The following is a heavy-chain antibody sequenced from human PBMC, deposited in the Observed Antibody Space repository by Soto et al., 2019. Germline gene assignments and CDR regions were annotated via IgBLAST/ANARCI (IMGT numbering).Heavy chain of an antibody. Sequence: SETLCLTCTFSGGSVRSRRYDGAWIRQPPGKGLEWIGSIYYSGSTYYNPSLKSRVTISVDTSKNQFSLKLSSVTAADTAVYYCARHVPHSDAFDIWGQGTMVTVSS. CDR1: GGSVRSRRYD. CDR3: ARHVPHSDAFDI. CDR2: IYYSGST. J-gene: IGHJ3*02. V-gene: IGHV4-39*01.